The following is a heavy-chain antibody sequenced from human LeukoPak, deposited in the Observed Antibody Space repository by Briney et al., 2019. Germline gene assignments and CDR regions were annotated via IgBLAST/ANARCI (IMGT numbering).Heavy chain of an antibody. Sequence: GASVKVSCXASGGTFSIYAISWVRQAPGQGLEWMGRIIPIFGTANYAQKFQGRVTITTDESTSTAYMELSSLRSEDTAVYYCARAGYDDYGGNLPFDYWGQGTLVTVSS. J-gene: IGHJ4*02. CDR3: ARAGYDDYGGNLPFDY. CDR1: GGTFSIYA. V-gene: IGHV1-69*05. D-gene: IGHD4-23*01. CDR2: IIPIFGTA.